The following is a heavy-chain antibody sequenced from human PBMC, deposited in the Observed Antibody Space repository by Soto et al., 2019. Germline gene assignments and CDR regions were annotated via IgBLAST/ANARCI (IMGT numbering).Heavy chain of an antibody. CDR1: GGTFSSYT. D-gene: IGHD6-19*01. J-gene: IGHJ3*02. V-gene: IGHV1-69*04. CDR2: IIPILGIA. Sequence: VASVKVSCKASGGTFSSYTISWVRQAPGQGLEWMGRIIPILGIANYAQKFQGRVTITADKSTSTAYMELSSLRSEDTAVYYCARDRGIAVAQGAFDIWGQGTMVTVSS. CDR3: ARDRGIAVAQGAFDI.